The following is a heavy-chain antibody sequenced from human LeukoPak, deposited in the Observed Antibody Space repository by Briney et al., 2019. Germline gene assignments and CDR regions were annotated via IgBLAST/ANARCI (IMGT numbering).Heavy chain of an antibody. CDR2: VYSGGST. J-gene: IGHJ4*02. CDR3: ARDGGIVVGQYYFDY. V-gene: IGHV3-66*01. CDR1: GFTVSTIY. Sequence: GGSLRLSCAASGFTVSTIYMSWVRQAPGKGLEWVSVVYSGGSTYYADSVKGRFTISRDNSKNTLYLQMNSLRAEDTAVYYCARDGGIVVGQYYFDYWGQGTLVTVSS. D-gene: IGHD2-15*01.